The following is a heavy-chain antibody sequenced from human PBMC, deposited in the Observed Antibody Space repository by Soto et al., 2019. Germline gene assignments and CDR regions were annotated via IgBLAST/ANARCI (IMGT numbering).Heavy chain of an antibody. CDR1: GGSITGHY. CDR3: ARVGSSGWSPDY. CDR2: IFYSGST. J-gene: IGHJ4*02. V-gene: IGHV4-59*11. D-gene: IGHD6-19*01. Sequence: SETLSLTCSVSGGSITGHYWTWIRQSPGKGLEWIGYIFYSGSTNYNPSLKSRVTISVDTSKNQFSLKMSSVTAADTAVYYCARVGSSGWSPDYWGRGTLVTVSS.